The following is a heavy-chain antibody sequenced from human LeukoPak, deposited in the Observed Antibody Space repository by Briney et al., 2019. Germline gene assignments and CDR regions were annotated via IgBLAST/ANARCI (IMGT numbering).Heavy chain of an antibody. D-gene: IGHD6-13*01. V-gene: IGHV3-53*01. CDR3: ASHSSSWYGFDY. CDR1: GFTVSSNH. CDR2: IYSGGST. Sequence: GSLRLSCAASGFTVSSNHMSWVRQAPGKGLEWVSVIYSGGSTYYADSVKGRFTISRDNSKNTLYLQMNSLRAEDTAVYYCASHSSSWYGFDYWGQGTLVTVSS. J-gene: IGHJ4*02.